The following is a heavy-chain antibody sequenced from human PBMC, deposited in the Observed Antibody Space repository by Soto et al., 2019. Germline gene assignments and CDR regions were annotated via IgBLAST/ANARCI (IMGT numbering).Heavy chain of an antibody. J-gene: IGHJ4*02. CDR3: AKDSYSSGWYGGFDY. Sequence: GGSLRLSCAASGFTFSSYGMHWVRQAPGKGLEWVAVISYDGSNKYYADSVKGRFTISRDNSKNTLYLQMNSLRAEDTAVYYCAKDSYSSGWYGGFDYWGQGTLVTVSS. D-gene: IGHD6-19*01. CDR2: ISYDGSNK. V-gene: IGHV3-30*18. CDR1: GFTFSSYG.